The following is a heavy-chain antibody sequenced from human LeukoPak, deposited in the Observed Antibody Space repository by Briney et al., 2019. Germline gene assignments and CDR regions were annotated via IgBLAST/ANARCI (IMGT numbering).Heavy chain of an antibody. CDR3: ARDGGGTAWYVAFDF. D-gene: IGHD6-13*01. CDR1: GDSMRSYY. CDR2: IDDSGNT. V-gene: IGHV4-59*01. Sequence: SETLSLTCIVSGDSMRSYYWSWIRQFPGKGLEWIGYIDDSGNTNYNPSLKSRVTISRDTSKNQFSLNLNSVTAADTAVYYCARDGGGTAWYVAFDFWGQGTVVIVSS. J-gene: IGHJ3*01.